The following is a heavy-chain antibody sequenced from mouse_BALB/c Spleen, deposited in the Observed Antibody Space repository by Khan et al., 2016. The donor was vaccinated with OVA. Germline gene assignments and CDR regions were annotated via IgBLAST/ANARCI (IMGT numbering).Heavy chain of an antibody. Sequence: VQLKQSGPELVRPGASVKISCTASGYSFTGYFMNWVMQSHGKSLEWIGRINPHIGETFYNQRFKDKATLTVDESSSTAHMELRSLTSADSTVYYCTRIYRRDFDYWGQGTTLTVSS. J-gene: IGHJ2*01. CDR1: GYSFTGYF. D-gene: IGHD2-1*01. CDR2: INPHIGET. V-gene: IGHV1-20*01. CDR3: TRIYRRDFDY.